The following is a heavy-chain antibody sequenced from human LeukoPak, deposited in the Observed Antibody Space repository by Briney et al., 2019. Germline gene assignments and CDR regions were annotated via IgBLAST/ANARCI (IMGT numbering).Heavy chain of an antibody. CDR2: INPNSGGK. CDR1: GYTFTGYY. D-gene: IGHD1-26*01. J-gene: IGHJ4*02. V-gene: IGHV1-2*02. Sequence: ASVKVSCEASGYTFTGYYMHWVREAPGQGLECMGWINPNSGGKNYAQKFQGRVTMTRDTSISTAYMELSRLRSDDTAVYYCARGGHPGELHNYWGQGTLVTVSS. CDR3: ARGGHPGELHNY.